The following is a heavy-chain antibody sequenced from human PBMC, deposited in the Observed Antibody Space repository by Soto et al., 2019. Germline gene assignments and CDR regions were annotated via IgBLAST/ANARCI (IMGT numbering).Heavy chain of an antibody. CDR2: IYTSGST. CDR1: GGSISSYY. D-gene: IGHD1-26*01. V-gene: IGHV4-4*07. J-gene: IGHJ6*02. CDR3: AASGSYFNYYYYYGMDV. Sequence: PSETLSLTCTVSGGSISSYYWSWIRQPAGKGLEWIGRIYTSGSTNYNPSLKSRVTMSVDTSKNQFSLKLSSVTAADTAVYYCAASGSYFNYYYYYGMDVWGQGTTVTVS.